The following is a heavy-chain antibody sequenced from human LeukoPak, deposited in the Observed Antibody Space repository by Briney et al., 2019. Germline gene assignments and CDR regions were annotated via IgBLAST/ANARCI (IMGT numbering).Heavy chain of an antibody. CDR2: VNHSGYT. CDR1: GRSFISYY. Sequence: SETLSLTCAVSGRSFISYYWSWIRQPPGKGLEWIGEVNHSGYTNDNPSLKSRVTISVDTSKNQFSLRLRSVTAADTGVYFCARMTTGHDFWGQGTLVTVSS. J-gene: IGHJ4*02. CDR3: ARMTTGHDF. D-gene: IGHD4-17*01. V-gene: IGHV4-34*01.